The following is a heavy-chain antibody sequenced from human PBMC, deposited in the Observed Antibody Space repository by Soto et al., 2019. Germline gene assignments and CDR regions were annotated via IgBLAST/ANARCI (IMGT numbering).Heavy chain of an antibody. Sequence: PGGALRLSCTASGFTFVDYAMSWFRQAPGKGLEWVGFIRSKAYGGTTEYAASVKGRFTISRDDSKSIAYLQMNSLKTEDTAVYYCTREELEDYYYYYYYMDVWGKGTTVTVSS. V-gene: IGHV3-49*03. J-gene: IGHJ6*03. CDR1: GFTFVDYA. CDR3: TREELEDYYYYYYYMDV. CDR2: IRSKAYGGTT. D-gene: IGHD3-3*01.